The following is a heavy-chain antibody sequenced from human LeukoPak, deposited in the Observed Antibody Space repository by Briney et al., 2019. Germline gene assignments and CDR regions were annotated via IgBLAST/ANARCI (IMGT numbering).Heavy chain of an antibody. V-gene: IGHV1-46*01. CDR2: INPSGGST. CDR3: VRQLMRFTGLAY. D-gene: IGHD2-8*02. J-gene: IGHJ4*02. CDR1: GDTFTTSH. Sequence: ASVKVSCKASGDTFTTSHMHWVRQAPGQGLEWMGKINPSGGSTTYAQQFQGRVSMTRDLSMSTVYMELSSLRSEDTAVYYCVRQLMRFTGLAYWGQGTLVTVSS.